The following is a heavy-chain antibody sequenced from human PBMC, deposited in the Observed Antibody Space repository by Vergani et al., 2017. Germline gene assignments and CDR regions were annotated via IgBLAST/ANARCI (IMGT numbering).Heavy chain of an antibody. CDR1: GYTFTSHW. J-gene: IGHJ4*02. Sequence: EVQLVQSGAEVKKPGESLRISCKASGYTFTSHWIGWSRQMPGKGLEWIGIIFPSDSDTRYSPSFQGQVTISVDKSITTAYLQWNSLRTSDTAMYYCAKRIGAYSYGLDSWGQGTLDTVSS. CDR3: AKRIGAYSYGLDS. CDR2: IFPSDSDT. D-gene: IGHD5-18*01. V-gene: IGHV5-51*01.